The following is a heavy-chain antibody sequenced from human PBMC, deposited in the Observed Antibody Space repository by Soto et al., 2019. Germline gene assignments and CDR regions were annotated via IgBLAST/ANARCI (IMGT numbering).Heavy chain of an antibody. Sequence: QVQLVQSEAEVKKPGASVKVSCKASGYSFTSYYMHWVRQAPGQGLEWMGIINPSGGSTSYAQKFQGRVTMTRDTSTSTVYMELSSLRSEDTAVYYCAREVIAVAGTREYYFDYWGQGTLVTVSS. CDR3: AREVIAVAGTREYYFDY. CDR1: GYSFTSYY. CDR2: INPSGGST. V-gene: IGHV1-46*01. J-gene: IGHJ4*02. D-gene: IGHD6-19*01.